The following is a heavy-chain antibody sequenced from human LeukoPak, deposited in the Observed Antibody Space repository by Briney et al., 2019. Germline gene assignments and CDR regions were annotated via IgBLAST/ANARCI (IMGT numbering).Heavy chain of an antibody. CDR1: GYSFTSYW. D-gene: IGHD6-19*01. CDR3: ARRVAVAAYNWFDP. CDR2: IYPGDSET. V-gene: IGHV5-51*01. J-gene: IGHJ5*02. Sequence: GESLNISCKGSGYSFTSYWIGWVRQMPGKGLEWMGIIYPGDSETRYSPSFQGQVTISADKSISTAYLQWSSLKASDTAMYYCARRVAVAAYNWFDPWGQGTLVTVSS.